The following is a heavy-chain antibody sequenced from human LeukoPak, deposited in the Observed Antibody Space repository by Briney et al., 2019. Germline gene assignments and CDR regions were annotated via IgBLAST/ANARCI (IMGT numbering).Heavy chain of an antibody. J-gene: IGHJ4*02. CDR2: IYSGSST. V-gene: IGHV3-53*05. CDR3: ARVTFDY. Sequence: SGGSLRLSCAASGFTVSSNYMSWVRQAPGKGLEWASVIYSGSSTYYADSVKGRFTISRDNSKNTLYLQMNSLRAEDTAVYYCARVTFDYWGQGTLVTVSS. CDR1: GFTVSSNY. D-gene: IGHD3-16*01.